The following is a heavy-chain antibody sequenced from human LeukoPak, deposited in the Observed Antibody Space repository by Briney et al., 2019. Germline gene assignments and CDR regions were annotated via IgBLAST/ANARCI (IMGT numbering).Heavy chain of an antibody. CDR2: ISSSSSTM. J-gene: IGHJ6*02. Sequence: SGGSLRLSCAASGFTFSSYSMNWVRQAPGKGLEWVSYISSSSSTMYYADSVKGRFTISRDNAKNSLYLQMNSLRAEDTAVYYCAREYCGGDCYSFYYGMDVWGQGTTVTVSS. CDR3: AREYCGGDCYSFYYGMDV. V-gene: IGHV3-48*01. D-gene: IGHD2-21*02. CDR1: GFTFSSYS.